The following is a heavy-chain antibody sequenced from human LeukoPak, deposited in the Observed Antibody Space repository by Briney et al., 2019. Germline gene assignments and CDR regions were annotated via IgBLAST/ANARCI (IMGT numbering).Heavy chain of an antibody. CDR2: INGESTFK. D-gene: IGHD3-9*01. J-gene: IGHJ5*02. V-gene: IGHV3-21*01. Sequence: GGSLRLSCTASGFSFSSPGMNWVRQAPGKGLEWVSSINGESTFKVYADSVQGRFTISRDNAKNSLYLQMDSLRTEDTAVYYCARRPYYDILTGYYKNGIRWFDPWGQGTLVTVSS. CDR1: GFSFSSPG. CDR3: ARRPYYDILTGYYKNGIRWFDP.